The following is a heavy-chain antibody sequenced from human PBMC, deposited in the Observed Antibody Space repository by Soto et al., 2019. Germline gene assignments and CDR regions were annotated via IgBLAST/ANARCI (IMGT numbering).Heavy chain of an antibody. CDR3: ARGRGAAADYFDF. D-gene: IGHD6-13*01. J-gene: IGHJ4*02. CDR1: GDSISSTF. Sequence: ETLSLICAVSGDSISSTFWWTWVRQAPGKGLEWVSVIYSGGSTHYADSVKGRFTISRDNAENSLYLQMNSLRDEDTAVYYCARGRGAAADYFDFWGQGTLVTVSS. CDR2: IYSGGST. V-gene: IGHV3-53*01.